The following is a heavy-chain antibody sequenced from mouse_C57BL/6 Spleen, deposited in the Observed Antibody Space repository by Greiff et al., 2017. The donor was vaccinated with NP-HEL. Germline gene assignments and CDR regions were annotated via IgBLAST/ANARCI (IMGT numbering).Heavy chain of an antibody. CDR1: GFTFTDYY. CDR3: ASGDYDWFAY. Sequence: VQLKESGGGLVQPGGSLSLSCAASGFTFTDYYMSWVRQPSGKALEWLGFIRNKANGYTTEYSASVKGRFTISRDNSQSILYLQMNALRAEDSATYYCASGDYDWFAYWGQGTLVTVSA. J-gene: IGHJ3*01. CDR2: IRNKANGYTT. D-gene: IGHD2-4*01. V-gene: IGHV7-3*01.